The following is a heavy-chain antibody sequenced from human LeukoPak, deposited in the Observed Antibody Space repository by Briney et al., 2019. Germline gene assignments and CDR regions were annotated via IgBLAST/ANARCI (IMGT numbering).Heavy chain of an antibody. Sequence: GGSLRLSCAASGFTFSSYWMSWVRQAPGKGLEWVANIKQDGSEKFYVDSVKGRFTISRDNAKNSLYLQMNSLRAEDTAVYYCAREGTYFDWLLSWFDPWGQGTLVTVSS. CDR1: GFTFSSYW. J-gene: IGHJ5*02. CDR3: AREGTYFDWLLSWFDP. D-gene: IGHD3-9*01. V-gene: IGHV3-7*03. CDR2: IKQDGSEK.